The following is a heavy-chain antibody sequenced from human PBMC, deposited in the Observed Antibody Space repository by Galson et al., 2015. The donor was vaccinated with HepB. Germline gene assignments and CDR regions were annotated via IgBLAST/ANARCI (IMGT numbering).Heavy chain of an antibody. V-gene: IGHV1-24*01. D-gene: IGHD3-10*01. CDR1: GYTLTELS. Sequence: SVKVSCKVSGYTLTELSMHWVRQAPGKGLEWMGGFDPEDGETIYAQKFQGRITMTEDTSTDTAYMELSSLRSEDSAVYYCATLSIRDHYGSGSFWFYFDYWGQGTLVTVSS. CDR2: FDPEDGET. CDR3: ATLSIRDHYGSGSFWFYFDY. J-gene: IGHJ4*02.